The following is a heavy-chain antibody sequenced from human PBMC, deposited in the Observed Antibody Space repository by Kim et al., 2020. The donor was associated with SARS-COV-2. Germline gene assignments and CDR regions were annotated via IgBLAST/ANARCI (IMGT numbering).Heavy chain of an antibody. Sequence: SETLSLTCTVSGDSISSYYFSWIRQLPGKGLEWIGYIYYGGNTNYNPSLKSRVTITLDTSKNQFSLELTSVTAADTAVNYCARSEGRSSWRKFDYWGKGTLVTVSS. CDR1: GDSISSYY. CDR3: ARSEGRSSWRKFDY. CDR2: IYYGGNT. J-gene: IGHJ4*02. V-gene: IGHV4-59*01. D-gene: IGHD6-13*01.